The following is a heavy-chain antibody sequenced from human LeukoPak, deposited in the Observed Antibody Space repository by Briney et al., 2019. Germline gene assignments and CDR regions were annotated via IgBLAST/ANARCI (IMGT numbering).Heavy chain of an antibody. CDR1: GYTFTGFY. D-gene: IGHD1-7*01. V-gene: IGHV1-2*06. Sequence: ASVKVSCKASGYTFTGFYIHWVRQAPGQGLEWMGRINPRIGDTNSARTFQGRVTMTRDTSISTAYMDLNRLTSDDTAVHYCARGAWDYDGKDYWGQGTLVTVSS. CDR2: INPRIGDT. CDR3: ARGAWDYDGKDY. J-gene: IGHJ4*02.